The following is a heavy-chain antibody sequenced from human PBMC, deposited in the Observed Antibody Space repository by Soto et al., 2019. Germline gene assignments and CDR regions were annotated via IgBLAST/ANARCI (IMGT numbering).Heavy chain of an antibody. V-gene: IGHV3-23*01. J-gene: IGHJ4*02. Sequence: AGSLRLSCAASGFTFSSYAMSWVRQAPGKGLEWVSAISGSGGSTYYADSVKGRFTISRDNSKNTLYLQMNSLRAEDTAVYYCPQDFIDGSRGYWGQGTLVTVSS. CDR3: PQDFIDGSRGY. CDR2: ISGSGGST. D-gene: IGHD3-10*01. CDR1: GFTFSSYA.